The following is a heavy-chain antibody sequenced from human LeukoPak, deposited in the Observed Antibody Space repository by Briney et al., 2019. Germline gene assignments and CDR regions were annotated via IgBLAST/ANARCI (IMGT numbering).Heavy chain of an antibody. CDR2: ISYDGSNK. D-gene: IGHD3-10*01. J-gene: IGHJ4*02. CDR3: ARDSGDYFHY. Sequence: GRSLRLSCAASGFTFSSYAMHWVRQAPGKGLEWVAVISYDGSNKYYADSVRGRFTPSRDNSKNTMYLQMNSPRAEDTAVYYCARDSGDYFHYWGQGTLVTVSS. V-gene: IGHV3-30-3*01. CDR1: GFTFSSYA.